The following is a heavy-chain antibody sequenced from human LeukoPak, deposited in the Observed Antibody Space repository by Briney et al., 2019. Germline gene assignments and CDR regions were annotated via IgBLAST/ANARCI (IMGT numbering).Heavy chain of an antibody. Sequence: GASVKVSCKASGYTFTSYYMHWVRQAPGQGLEWMGIINPSGGSTSYAQKFQGRVTMTRDTSTSTVYMELNSLRSEDTAVYYCASSPGMVTAFDIWGQGTMVTVSS. CDR1: GYTFTSYY. CDR2: INPSGGST. V-gene: IGHV1-46*01. D-gene: IGHD3-10*01. CDR3: ASSPGMVTAFDI. J-gene: IGHJ3*02.